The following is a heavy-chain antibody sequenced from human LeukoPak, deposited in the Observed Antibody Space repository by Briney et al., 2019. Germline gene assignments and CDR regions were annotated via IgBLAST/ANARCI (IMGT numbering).Heavy chain of an antibody. CDR1: GYSISSGYY. CDR3: ARQVWYKIIDY. J-gene: IGHJ4*02. Sequence: SETLSLTCTVSGYSISSGYYWSWIRQPPGKGLEWIGYIYYSGSTNYNPSLKSRVTISVDTSKNQFSLKLSSVTAADTAVYYCARQVWYKIIDYWGQGTLATVSS. CDR2: IYYSGST. V-gene: IGHV4-61*01. D-gene: IGHD1-1*01.